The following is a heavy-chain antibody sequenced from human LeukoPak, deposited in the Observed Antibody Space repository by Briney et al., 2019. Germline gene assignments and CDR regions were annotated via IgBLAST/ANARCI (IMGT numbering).Heavy chain of an antibody. CDR2: IRSKANSYAT. CDR1: GFTFSGPA. D-gene: IGHD4-17*01. CDR3: TRAMTTVTTEDY. Sequence: PGGSLRLSCAASGFTFSGPAMHWVRQASGKGLEWVGRIRSKANSYATAYAASVKGRFTISRDDSKNTAYLQMNSLKTEDTAVYYCTRAMTTVTTEDYWGQGTLVTVSS. J-gene: IGHJ4*02. V-gene: IGHV3-73*01.